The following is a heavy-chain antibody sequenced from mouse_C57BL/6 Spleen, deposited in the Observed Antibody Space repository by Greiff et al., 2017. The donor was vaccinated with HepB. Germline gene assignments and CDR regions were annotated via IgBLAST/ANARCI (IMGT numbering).Heavy chain of an antibody. CDR1: GYTFTDHN. V-gene: IGHV1-78*01. CDR2: IYTRDGSN. CDR3: ARRITLDY. J-gene: IGHJ2*01. Sequence: VQLQQSDAELVKPGASVKISCTVSGYTFTDHNIHWVNQRPEQGLEWIGYIYTRDGSNKYNEKFKGKATLTADKSYSTAYMPRNSLTSEDSAVYFCARRITLDYWGQGPTLTVFS. D-gene: IGHD1-1*01.